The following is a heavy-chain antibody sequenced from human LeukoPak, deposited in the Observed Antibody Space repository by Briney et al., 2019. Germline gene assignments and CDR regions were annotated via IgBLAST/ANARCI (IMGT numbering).Heavy chain of an antibody. D-gene: IGHD2-21*02. V-gene: IGHV1-46*01. CDR2: INPSGGST. CDR3: ARGSVVVVTAILSLGY. CDR1: GYIFTSYY. J-gene: IGHJ4*02. Sequence: ASVKVSCKASGYIFTSYYMHWVRQAPGQGLEWMGIINPSGGSTSYAQKFQGRVTMTRDTSTSTVYMELSSLRSEDTAVYYCARGSVVVVTAILSLGYWGQGTLVTVSS.